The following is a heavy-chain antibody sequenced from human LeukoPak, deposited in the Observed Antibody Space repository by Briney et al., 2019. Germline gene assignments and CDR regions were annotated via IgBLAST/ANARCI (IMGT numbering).Heavy chain of an antibody. J-gene: IGHJ4*02. V-gene: IGHV3-33*06. CDR1: GFTSSSYG. D-gene: IGHD3-22*01. CDR3: AKDHYYDSSGYYLPAFDY. CDR2: IWYDGSNK. Sequence: PGGSLRLSCAASGFTSSSYGMHWVRQAPGKGLEWVAVIWYDGSNKYYADSVKGRFTISRDNSKNTLYLQMNSLRAEDTAVYYCAKDHYYDSSGYYLPAFDYWGQGTLVTVSS.